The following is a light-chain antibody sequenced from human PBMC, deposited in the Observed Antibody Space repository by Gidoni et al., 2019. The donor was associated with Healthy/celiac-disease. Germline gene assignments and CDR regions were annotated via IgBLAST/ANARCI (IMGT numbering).Light chain of an antibody. CDR3: QQYGSSPPWT. J-gene: IGKJ1*01. CDR2: GAS. CDR1: QSVSSSY. Sequence: EIVLTQSPGTLSLSPGERATLSCSASQSVSSSYLAWYQHKPGQAHRLLLYGASSRATGIPDRFSGSGSGTDFTLTISRLEPEDFAVYYCQQYGSSPPWTFGQGTKVEIK. V-gene: IGKV3-20*01.